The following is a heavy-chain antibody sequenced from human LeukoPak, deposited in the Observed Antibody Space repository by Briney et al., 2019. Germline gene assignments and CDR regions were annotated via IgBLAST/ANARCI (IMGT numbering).Heavy chain of an antibody. V-gene: IGHV3-7*01. CDR1: GFTFSSYW. CDR2: IKQDGSEK. D-gene: IGHD1-7*01. CDR3: AREGRGNWNYVGGFDY. Sequence: GGSLRLSCAASGFTFSSYWMSWVRQAPGKGLEWVANIKQDGSEKYYVDSVKGRFTISRDNAKNSLYLQMNSLRAEDTAVYYCAREGRGNWNYVGGFDYWGQGTLVTVSS. J-gene: IGHJ4*02.